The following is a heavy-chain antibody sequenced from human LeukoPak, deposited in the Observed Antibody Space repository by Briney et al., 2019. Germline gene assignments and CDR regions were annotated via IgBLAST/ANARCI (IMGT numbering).Heavy chain of an antibody. CDR3: AKGPVVVPAAPDY. Sequence: PGRSLRLSCAASGFTFDDYAMHWVRQAPGKGLEWVSGISWNSGSIGYADSVKGRFTISRDNAKNSLYLQMNSLRAEDTAVYYCAKGPVVVPAAPDYWGQGTLVTVSS. D-gene: IGHD2-2*01. V-gene: IGHV3-9*01. CDR2: ISWNSGSI. CDR1: GFTFDDYA. J-gene: IGHJ4*02.